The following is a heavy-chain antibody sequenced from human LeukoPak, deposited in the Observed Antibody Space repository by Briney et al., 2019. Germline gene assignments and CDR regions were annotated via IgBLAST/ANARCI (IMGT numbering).Heavy chain of an antibody. J-gene: IGHJ4*02. CDR1: GYTFTSYA. D-gene: IGHD3-10*01. CDR3: ARDNGSGRPRFDY. Sequence: GASVKVSCKASGYTFTSYAMHWVRQAPGQGLERMGWISAYNGNTNYAQKLQGRVTMTTDTSTSTAYMELRSLRSDDTAVYYCARDNGSGRPRFDYWGQGTLVTVSS. CDR2: ISAYNGNT. V-gene: IGHV1-18*01.